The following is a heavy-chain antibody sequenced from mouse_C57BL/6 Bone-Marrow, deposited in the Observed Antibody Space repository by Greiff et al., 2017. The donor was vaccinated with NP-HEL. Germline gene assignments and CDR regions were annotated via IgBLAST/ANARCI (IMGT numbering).Heavy chain of an antibody. J-gene: IGHJ2*01. CDR1: GYTFTRYW. CDR2: IHPNSGST. V-gene: IGHV1-64*01. Sequence: QVQLQQPGAELVKPGASVKLSCKASGYTFTRYWMHWVKQRPGQGLEWIGMIHPNSGSTNYNEKFKSKATLTVDKSSSTAYMQLSSLTSEDSAVYYCARGTPFYPYYFDYWGQGTTLTVSS. CDR3: ARGTPFYPYYFDY.